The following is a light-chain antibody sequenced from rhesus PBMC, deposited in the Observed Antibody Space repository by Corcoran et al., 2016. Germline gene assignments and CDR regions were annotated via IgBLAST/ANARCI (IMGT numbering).Light chain of an antibody. CDR2: GAS. CDR3: QQATNWSWT. V-gene: IGKV3-17*02. Sequence: EIVLTQSPATLSLSPGERATLSCRASQSVSSRLAWYQQTPGQAPRLLIYGASNRVTGFPDRFSGSGSRTDFTLTISSLGPEDVAGYFCQQATNWSWTFGQGTKVEI. J-gene: IGKJ1*01. CDR1: QSVSSR.